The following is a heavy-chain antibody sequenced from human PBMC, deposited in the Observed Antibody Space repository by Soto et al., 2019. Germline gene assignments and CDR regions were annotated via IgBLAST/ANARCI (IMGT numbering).Heavy chain of an antibody. CDR1: GFNCSRYS. CDR2: ISSSSSYI. CDR3: ASPGSYGYFPYYYGMDV. J-gene: IGHJ6*02. Sequence: GGSLRLSCAASGFNCSRYSMNWVRQALGKGLEWVSSISSSSSYIYYADSVKGRFTISRDNAKNSLYLQMNSLRAEDTAVYYCASPGSYGYFPYYYGMDVWGQGTTVTVS. V-gene: IGHV3-21*01. D-gene: IGHD5-18*01.